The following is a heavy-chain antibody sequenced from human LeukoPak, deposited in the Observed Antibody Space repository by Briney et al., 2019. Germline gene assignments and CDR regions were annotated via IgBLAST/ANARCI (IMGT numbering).Heavy chain of an antibody. V-gene: IGHV3-53*01. CDR3: ATGRQVPGLYYGMDV. CDR1: GFTVSSNY. Sequence: PGGSLRLSCAASGFTVSSNYMSWVRQAPGKGLEWVSVIYSGGSTYYADSVKGRFTISRDNSKNTLYLQMNSLRAEDTAVYYCATGRQVPGLYYGMDVWGKGTTVTVSS. D-gene: IGHD2-2*01. J-gene: IGHJ6*04. CDR2: IYSGGST.